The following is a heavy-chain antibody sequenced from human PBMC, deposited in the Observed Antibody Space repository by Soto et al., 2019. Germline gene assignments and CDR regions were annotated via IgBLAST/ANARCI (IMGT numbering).Heavy chain of an antibody. V-gene: IGHV3-23*01. CDR2: ISGSGGST. Sequence: EVQLLESGGGLVQPGGSLRLSCAASGFTFSSYAMSWVRQAPGKGLEWVSAISGSGGSTYYADSVKGRFTISRDNSKNTLYLQMNSLRAEETAVYYCAKDNDFWSGTDYWGQGTLVTVSS. CDR3: AKDNDFWSGTDY. J-gene: IGHJ4*02. CDR1: GFTFSSYA. D-gene: IGHD3-3*01.